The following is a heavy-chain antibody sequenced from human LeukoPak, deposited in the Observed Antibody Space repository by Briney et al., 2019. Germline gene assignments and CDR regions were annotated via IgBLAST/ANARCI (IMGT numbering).Heavy chain of an antibody. Sequence: GGSLRLSCAASGFTFSDYYMSWIRQAPGKGLEWVSYISSSGSTIYYADSVKGRFTISRDNSKNTLYLQMNSLRAEDTAVYYCARGVDYYENSGTIDYWGQGTLVTVSS. CDR1: GFTFSDYY. V-gene: IGHV3-11*04. CDR3: ARGVDYYENSGTIDY. CDR2: ISSSGSTI. J-gene: IGHJ4*02. D-gene: IGHD3-22*01.